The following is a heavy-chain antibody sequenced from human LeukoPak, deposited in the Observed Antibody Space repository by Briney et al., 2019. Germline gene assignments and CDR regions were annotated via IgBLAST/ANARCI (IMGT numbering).Heavy chain of an antibody. V-gene: IGHV4-39*01. D-gene: IGHD3-10*01. CDR1: GGSISNNNYY. CDR3: ATHGGDGPGSSNFDY. J-gene: IGHJ4*02. Sequence: SETLSLTCTVSGGSISNNNYYWGWIRQPPGKALEWIGSIYYSGSTLHNPSLVSRVTMSVDTSKNQFTLKLSSVTAADTAVYYCATHGGDGPGSSNFDYWGQGTLVTVSS. CDR2: IYYSGST.